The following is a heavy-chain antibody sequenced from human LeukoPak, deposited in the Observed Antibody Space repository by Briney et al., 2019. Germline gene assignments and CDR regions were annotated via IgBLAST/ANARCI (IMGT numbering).Heavy chain of an antibody. CDR2: IHYSGST. D-gene: IGHD7-27*01. J-gene: IGHJ4*02. Sequence: SETLSLTCTVSGGSISSYYWSWIRQPPGKGLEWNGYIHYSGSTNYNPSLKSRVTISVDTSKNQFPLKLSSVTAADTAVYYCATLANWGNYFDYWGQGTLVTVSS. V-gene: IGHV4-59*01. CDR3: ATLANWGNYFDY. CDR1: GGSISSYY.